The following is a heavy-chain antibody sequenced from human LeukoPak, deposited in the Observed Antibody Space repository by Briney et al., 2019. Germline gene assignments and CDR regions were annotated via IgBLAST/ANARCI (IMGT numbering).Heavy chain of an antibody. CDR3: ARVRRSSWYFGFDP. J-gene: IGHJ5*02. Sequence: ASVKVSCKASGGTFSSYAISWVRQAPGQGLEWMGGIIPIFGTANYAQKFQGRVTITADVSTSTAYMELSSLRSEDTAVYYCARVRRSSWYFGFDPWGQGTLVTVSS. D-gene: IGHD6-13*01. V-gene: IGHV1-69*13. CDR2: IIPIFGTA. CDR1: GGTFSSYA.